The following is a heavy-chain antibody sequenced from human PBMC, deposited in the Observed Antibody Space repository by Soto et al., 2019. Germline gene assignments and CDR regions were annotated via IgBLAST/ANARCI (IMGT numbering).Heavy chain of an antibody. CDR2: IYYSGST. CDR3: ARVLGAGGDSYYFDY. CDR1: GGSISSGGYY. D-gene: IGHD2-21*02. Sequence: NLSLTYSVSGGSISSGGYYWSWIRQHPGKGLEWIGYIYYSGSTYYNPSLKRRVTISVDTSKNQFSLKLSSVTAADTAVYYCARVLGAGGDSYYFDYWGQGSLVTVS. J-gene: IGHJ4*02. V-gene: IGHV4-31*03.